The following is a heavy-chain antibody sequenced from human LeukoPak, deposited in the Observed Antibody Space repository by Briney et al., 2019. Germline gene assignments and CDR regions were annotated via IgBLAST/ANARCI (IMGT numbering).Heavy chain of an antibody. CDR3: AVEMATSSAHY. CDR2: IIPIFGIA. D-gene: IGHD5-24*01. Sequence: ASVKVSCKASGGTFSSYAISWVRQAPGQGLEWMGRIIPIFGIANYAQKFQGRVTITADKSTSTAYMELRSLRSEDTAVYYCAVEMATSSAHYWGQGTLVTVSS. V-gene: IGHV1-69*04. CDR1: GGTFSSYA. J-gene: IGHJ4*02.